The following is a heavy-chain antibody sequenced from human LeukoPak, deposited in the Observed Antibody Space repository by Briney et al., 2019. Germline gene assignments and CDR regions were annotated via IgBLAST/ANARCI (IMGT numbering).Heavy chain of an antibody. CDR2: IIPIFGTA. J-gene: IGHJ6*03. CDR1: GGTFISYA. Sequence: GASVKVSCKASGGTFISYAISWVRQAPGQGLEWMGRIIPIFGTANYAQKFQGRVTITTDESTSTAYMELSSLRSEDTAVYYCARGGYSYGHNYYYYYMDVWGKGATVTVSS. CDR3: ARGGYSYGHNYYYYYMDV. D-gene: IGHD5-18*01. V-gene: IGHV1-69*05.